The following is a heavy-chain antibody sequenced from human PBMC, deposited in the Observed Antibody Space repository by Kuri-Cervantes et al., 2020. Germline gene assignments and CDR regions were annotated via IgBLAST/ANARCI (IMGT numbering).Heavy chain of an antibody. Sequence: LLLTCAASGFTFEDYTIHWVRQVPGKGLEWVSLISWDGNNSKYADSVKGRFTISRDDAKNSLYLQMNSLRAEDTAVYYCARDMSASDYWGQGTLVTVSS. CDR3: ARDMSASDY. CDR1: GFTFEDYT. J-gene: IGHJ4*02. V-gene: IGHV3-43*01. CDR2: ISWDGNNS.